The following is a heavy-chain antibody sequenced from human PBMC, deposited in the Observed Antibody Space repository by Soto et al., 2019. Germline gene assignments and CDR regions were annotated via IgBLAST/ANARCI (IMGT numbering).Heavy chain of an antibody. CDR2: ISGSGGST. J-gene: IGHJ3*02. D-gene: IGHD2-2*01. V-gene: IGHV3-23*01. CDR3: AKVSCSSTSCYVFEGLNAFDI. CDR1: GFTFSSYA. Sequence: PGGSLRLSCAASGFTFSSYAMSWVRQAPGKGLEWVSAISGSGGSTYYADSVKGRFTISRDNSKNTLYLQMNSLRAEDTAVYYCAKVSCSSTSCYVFEGLNAFDIWGQGTMVTVSS.